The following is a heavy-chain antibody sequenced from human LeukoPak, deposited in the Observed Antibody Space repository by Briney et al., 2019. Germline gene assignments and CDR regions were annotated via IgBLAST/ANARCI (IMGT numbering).Heavy chain of an antibody. V-gene: IGHV3-30*18. CDR3: ANLLRWEPY. CDR1: GFTFSSYG. CDR2: ISYDGSNR. J-gene: IGHJ4*02. D-gene: IGHD4-23*01. Sequence: GGSLRLSCAASGFTFSSYGMHWVRQAPGKGLEWVAVISYDGSNRYYADSVKGRFTISRDNSKNTLYLQMNSLRAEDTAVYYCANLLRWEPYWGQGTLVTVSS.